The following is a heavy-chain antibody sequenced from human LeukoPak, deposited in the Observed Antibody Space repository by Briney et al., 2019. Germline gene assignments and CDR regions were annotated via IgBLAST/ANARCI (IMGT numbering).Heavy chain of an antibody. CDR1: GGSISSYY. V-gene: IGHV4-59*08. D-gene: IGHD6-6*01. CDR2: IYYSGST. CDR3: ARSSYYYYGMDV. Sequence: SETLSLTCTVSGGSISSYYWSWIRQSPGKGLEWIGYIYYSGSTNYDPSLKSRVTISIDTSKNQFSLKLSSVTAADTAVYYCARSSYYYYGMDVWGQGTTVTVSS. J-gene: IGHJ6*02.